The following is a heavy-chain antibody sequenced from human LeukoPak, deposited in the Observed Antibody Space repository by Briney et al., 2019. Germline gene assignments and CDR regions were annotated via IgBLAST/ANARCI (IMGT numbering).Heavy chain of an antibody. CDR3: AREGDSSGHAGAFDI. CDR2: VSHDGNNK. CDR1: GFTFSSSV. V-gene: IGHV3-30-3*01. D-gene: IGHD3-22*01. Sequence: PGGSLRLSCAASGFTFSSSVMHWVRQTAGEGLEWVAAVSHDGNNKHYAESVQGRFTISRDISKNTLYVEMNSLRLEDTAVYYCAREGDSSGHAGAFDIWGQGTMVTVSS. J-gene: IGHJ3*02.